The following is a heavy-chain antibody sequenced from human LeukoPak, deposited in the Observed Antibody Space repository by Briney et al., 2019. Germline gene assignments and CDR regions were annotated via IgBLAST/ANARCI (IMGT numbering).Heavy chain of an antibody. CDR1: GFTVSSNY. Sequence: GGSLRLSCAASGFTVSSNYMSWVRQAPGKGLEWVSIIYSGGTTYYADSVKGRFTISRDNSKNTVYLQMNSLIDEDTAVYYCARETIAAGYDYWGQGTLVTVSS. J-gene: IGHJ4*02. V-gene: IGHV3-53*01. D-gene: IGHD6-13*01. CDR2: IYSGGTT. CDR3: ARETIAAGYDY.